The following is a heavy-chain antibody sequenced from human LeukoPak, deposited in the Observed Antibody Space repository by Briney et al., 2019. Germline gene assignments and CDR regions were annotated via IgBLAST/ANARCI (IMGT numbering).Heavy chain of an antibody. J-gene: IGHJ4*02. Sequence: GESLKISCTTSGFTFGEYGYNWVRQAPGRGLERVGFIRSKVHDSTPQYAASVKGRFTISRDDSKDIAYLQMNSLKTEDTAVYYCTRAGGYDNFLDYWGQGTPVTVSS. CDR3: TRAGGYDNFLDY. D-gene: IGHD5-12*01. CDR1: GFTFGEYG. V-gene: IGHV3-49*04. CDR2: IRSKVHDSTP.